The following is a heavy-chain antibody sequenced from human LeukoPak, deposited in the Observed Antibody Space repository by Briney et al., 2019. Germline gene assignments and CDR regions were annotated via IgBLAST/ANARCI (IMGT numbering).Heavy chain of an antibody. CDR3: ARPMED. CDR2: MFYTGST. V-gene: IGHV4-39*01. CDR1: GGSITSSIYF. J-gene: IGHJ4*02. D-gene: IGHD3-10*01. Sequence: PPETLSLTCAVSGGSITSSIYFWGWIRQPPGKGLEWIGTMFYTGSTYYNPSLQSRVTISVDTSKNEFSLRLTSVTASDTAVYYCARPMEDWGQGTLVIVSS.